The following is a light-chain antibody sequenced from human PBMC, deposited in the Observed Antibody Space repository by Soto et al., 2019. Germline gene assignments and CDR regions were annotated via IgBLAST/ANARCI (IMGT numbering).Light chain of an antibody. V-gene: IGKV3-15*01. J-gene: IGKJ2*01. CDR2: GAS. CDR1: QSVSSN. Sequence: EIVMTQSPATLSVSPGERATLSCRASQSVSSNLAWYQQKPGQAPRLLIYGASTRATGIPARFSGSGSGTEFTLTISSLQSEDFAGYYCQQYNNWPPNTFGQWTKLEIK. CDR3: QQYNNWPPNT.